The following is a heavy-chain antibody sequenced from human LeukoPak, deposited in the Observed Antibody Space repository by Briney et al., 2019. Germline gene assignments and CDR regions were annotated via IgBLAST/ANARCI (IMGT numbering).Heavy chain of an antibody. D-gene: IGHD6-19*01. CDR3: AKESGYSSAWLNY. Sequence: GESLRLSCAASGFTLSSYAMTWVRQAPGKGLEWVSSISGSGYGTYYADSMKGRFTISRDNSKNTVYLEMNSLRADDTAIYFCAKESGYSSAWLNYWGQGTLVTVSS. CDR1: GFTLSSYA. V-gene: IGHV3-23*01. J-gene: IGHJ4*02. CDR2: ISGSGYGT.